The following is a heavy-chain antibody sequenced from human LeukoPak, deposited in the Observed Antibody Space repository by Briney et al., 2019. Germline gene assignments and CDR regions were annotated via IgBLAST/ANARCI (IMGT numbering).Heavy chain of an antibody. Sequence: SETLSLTCTVSGVSINTYLWSWIRQPPGKGLEWIGYVYYNGITNYNPSLKSRVSISLDTSKNQFSLRLNSVTAAETAVYYCASQLGGTTFHWGQGTLVTVSS. J-gene: IGHJ4*02. CDR3: ASQLGGTTFH. D-gene: IGHD1/OR15-1a*01. CDR1: GVSINTYL. V-gene: IGHV4-59*01. CDR2: VYYNGIT.